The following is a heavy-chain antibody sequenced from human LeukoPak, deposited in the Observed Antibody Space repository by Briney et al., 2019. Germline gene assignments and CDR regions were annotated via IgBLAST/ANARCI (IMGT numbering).Heavy chain of an antibody. D-gene: IGHD2-2*01. V-gene: IGHV3-48*04. CDR1: GFTFSSYT. J-gene: IGHJ4*02. CDR3: ARDPGIVVVPAARSYYFDY. Sequence: GGSLRLSCAASGFTFSSYTMNWVRQAPGKGLEWVSYISSGSSTIYYADSVKGRFTISRDNAKNSLYLQMNSLRAEDTAVYYCARDPGIVVVPAARSYYFDYWGQGTLVTLSS. CDR2: ISSGSSTI.